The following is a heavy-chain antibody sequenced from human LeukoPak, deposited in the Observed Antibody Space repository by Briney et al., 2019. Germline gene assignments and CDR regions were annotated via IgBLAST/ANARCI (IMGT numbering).Heavy chain of an antibody. CDR1: GYTFTSYG. CDR3: ASPGYYSSSSGRDY. V-gene: IGHV1-18*01. D-gene: IGHD6-6*01. J-gene: IGHJ4*02. CDR2: ISAYNGNT. Sequence: ASVKVSCKASGYTFTSYGISWVRQAPGQGLEWMGWISAYNGNTNYAQKLQGRVTMTTDTSTSTAYMELRSLRSDDTAVDYCASPGYYSSSSGRDYWGQGTLVTVSS.